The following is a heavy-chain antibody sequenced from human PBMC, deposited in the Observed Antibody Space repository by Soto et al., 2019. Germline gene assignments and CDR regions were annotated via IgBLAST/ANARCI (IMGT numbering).Heavy chain of an antibody. Sequence: SETLSLTCTVSGGSISSGGYYWSWIRQHPGKGLEWIGYIYYSGSTYYNPSLKSRVTISVDTSKNQFSLKLSSVTAADTAVYYCARESVLLWFGELRYYYGMDVWGQGTTVTVSS. CDR2: IYYSGST. V-gene: IGHV4-31*03. D-gene: IGHD3-10*01. CDR3: ARESVLLWFGELRYYYGMDV. J-gene: IGHJ6*02. CDR1: GGSISSGGYY.